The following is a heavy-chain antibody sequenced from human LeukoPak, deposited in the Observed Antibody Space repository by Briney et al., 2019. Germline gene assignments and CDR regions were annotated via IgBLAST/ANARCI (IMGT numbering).Heavy chain of an antibody. Sequence: GGSLRLSCAASGFTFSSYWMSWVRQAPGKGLEWVANIKQDGSEKYYVDSVKGRFTISRDNAKNSLYLQMNSLGAEDTAVYYCARDITMVRGVFDYWGQGTLVTVSS. D-gene: IGHD3-10*01. J-gene: IGHJ4*02. V-gene: IGHV3-7*03. CDR2: IKQDGSEK. CDR1: GFTFSSYW. CDR3: ARDITMVRGVFDY.